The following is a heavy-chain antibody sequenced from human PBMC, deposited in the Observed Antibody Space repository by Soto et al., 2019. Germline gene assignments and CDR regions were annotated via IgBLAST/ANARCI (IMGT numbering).Heavy chain of an antibody. CDR3: ARQIKSIASRPRRVDY. Sequence: SETLSLTCTVSVGSISSNNYYWGWIRQPPGKGLEWIGSIYYSGSTYYNPSLKSRVTIAVDTSKNQFSLKLSSVTAGDTAVYYCARQIKSIASRPRRVDYWGQGTLVT. V-gene: IGHV4-39*01. D-gene: IGHD6-6*01. J-gene: IGHJ4*02. CDR2: IYYSGST. CDR1: VGSISSNNYY.